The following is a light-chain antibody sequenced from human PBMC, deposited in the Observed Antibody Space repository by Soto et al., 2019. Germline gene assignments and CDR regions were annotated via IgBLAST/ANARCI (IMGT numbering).Light chain of an antibody. CDR1: QGISGW. CDR3: QQYNSYWT. CDR2: DAS. V-gene: IGKV1-5*01. Sequence: IRMTQSPSSLSASTGDRVTITCRASQGISGWLAWYQQKPGKAPKLLIYDASSLESGVPSRFSGSGSGTEFTLTISSLRPDDFATYYCQQYNSYWTFGQGTKVDIK. J-gene: IGKJ1*01.